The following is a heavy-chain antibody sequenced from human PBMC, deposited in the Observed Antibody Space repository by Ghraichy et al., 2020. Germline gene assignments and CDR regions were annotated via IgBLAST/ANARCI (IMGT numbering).Heavy chain of an antibody. V-gene: IGHV4-39*01. D-gene: IGHD3-10*01. Sequence: SETLSLTCTVSGGSISSSSYYWGWIRQPPGKGLEWIGSIYYSGSTYYNPSLKSRVTISVDTSKNQFSLKLSSVTAADTAVYYCARRGTDYYGSGIYYRFDPWGQGTLVTVSS. CDR2: IYYSGST. J-gene: IGHJ5*02. CDR1: GGSISSSSYY. CDR3: ARRGTDYYGSGIYYRFDP.